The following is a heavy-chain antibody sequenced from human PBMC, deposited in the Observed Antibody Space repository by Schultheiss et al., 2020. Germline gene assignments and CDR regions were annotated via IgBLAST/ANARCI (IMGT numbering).Heavy chain of an antibody. J-gene: IGHJ6*04. CDR2: IIPILGIA. CDR3: VRDRSDAANWNYEAVVPMDV. CDR1: GGTFSSYA. D-gene: IGHD1-7*01. V-gene: IGHV1-69*04. Sequence: SVKVSCKASGGTFSSYAISWVRQAPGQGLEWMGRIIPILGIANYAQKFQGRVTMTTDTSTSTAYMELRSLRSDDTAVYYCVRDRSDAANWNYEAVVPMDVWGKGNTGTVSS.